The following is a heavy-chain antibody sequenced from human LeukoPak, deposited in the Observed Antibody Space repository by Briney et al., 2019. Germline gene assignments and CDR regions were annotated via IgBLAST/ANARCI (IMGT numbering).Heavy chain of an antibody. Sequence: GGSLRLSCAASGFTFDDYAMHWVRQVPGKGLGWVSGITWNSGSRGYADSVKGRFTISRDNAKNSLYLQMNSLSPEDTALYYCAKEAGRDDFWDYFDCWGQGTLVTVSS. D-gene: IGHD5-24*01. CDR2: ITWNSGSR. CDR3: AKEAGRDDFWDYFDC. CDR1: GFTFDDYA. J-gene: IGHJ4*02. V-gene: IGHV3-9*01.